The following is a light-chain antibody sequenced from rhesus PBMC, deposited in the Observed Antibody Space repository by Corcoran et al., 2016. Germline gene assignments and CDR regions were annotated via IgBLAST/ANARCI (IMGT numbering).Light chain of an antibody. CDR1: QSLLHSDGYTY. J-gene: IGKJ3*01. CDR3: MQGTQLPFT. Sequence: IVMTQTPLSLPVTPGEPASISCRSSQSLLHSDGYTYLDWYLQKPGQSPRPLIFLGANRASGVPDRFSGSGYGTDFTLKIRRVEAEDVGVYYCMQGTQLPFTFGPGTKLDIK. CDR2: LGA. V-gene: IGKV2-90*01.